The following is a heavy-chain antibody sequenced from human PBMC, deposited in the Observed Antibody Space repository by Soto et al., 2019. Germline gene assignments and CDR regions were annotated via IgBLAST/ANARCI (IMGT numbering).Heavy chain of an antibody. CDR1: GGSFRNYY. V-gene: IGHV4-34*04. CDR3: TRAERFPGSWFDP. Sequence: SDALSPTCGVYGGSFRNYYWIWVRHPPGTGMEGIGAVNHSGEAASNPSLQCRHTISLDTSNIQSSLKMTSVTAADTAMYFCTRAERFPGSWFDPWGQGTQVPVAS. CDR2: VNHSGEA. J-gene: IGHJ5*02. D-gene: IGHD3-10*01.